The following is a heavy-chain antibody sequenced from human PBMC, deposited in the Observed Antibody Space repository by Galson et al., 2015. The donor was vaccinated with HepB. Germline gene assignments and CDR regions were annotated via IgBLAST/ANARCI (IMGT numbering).Heavy chain of an antibody. CDR1: GFTFNNAW. J-gene: IGHJ4*02. D-gene: IGHD3-10*01. CDR3: TTVRADGG. V-gene: IGHV3-15*07. CDR2: ILTNTDSGTT. Sequence: SLRLSCAASGFTFNNAWINWVRQAPGKGLEWVGCILTNTDSGTTAYVAPVKGRFTISTDHSKSTVYLQMNSLNTEDTAVYYCTTVRADGGWGQGTLVAVSS.